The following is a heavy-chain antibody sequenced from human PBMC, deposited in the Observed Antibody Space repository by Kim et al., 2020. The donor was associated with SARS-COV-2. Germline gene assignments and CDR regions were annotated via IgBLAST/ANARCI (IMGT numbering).Heavy chain of an antibody. J-gene: IGHJ4*02. CDR1: GYTFTSYG. CDR3: VRVVIGFSYFDY. Sequence: ASVKVSCQASGYTFTSYGISWVRQAPGQGREWMGWISAYNGNTNYAQKLQGRVTMTTDTSTSTAYMELRSLRSDDTAVYYCVRVVIGFSYFDYWGQGTLVTVSS. CDR2: ISAYNGNT. V-gene: IGHV1-18*01. D-gene: IGHD3-3*01.